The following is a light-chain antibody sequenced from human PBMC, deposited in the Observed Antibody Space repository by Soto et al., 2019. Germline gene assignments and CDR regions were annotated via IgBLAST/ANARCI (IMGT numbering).Light chain of an antibody. CDR3: TAWDVSLGGRV. Sequence: QSVLTQPPSASGTPGQRVTISCSGSGSNIGTNTVNWYQQLPGTAPKLLIYRTDQRPAGIPDRFSGSKSGTSASLDISGLQSDDEDDYYCTAWDVSLGGRVFGGGTKLTVL. CDR1: GSNIGTNT. V-gene: IGLV1-44*01. J-gene: IGLJ3*02. CDR2: RTD.